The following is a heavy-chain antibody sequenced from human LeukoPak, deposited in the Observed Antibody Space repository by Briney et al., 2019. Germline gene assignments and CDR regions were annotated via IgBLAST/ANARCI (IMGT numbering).Heavy chain of an antibody. Sequence: PGGSLRLSCAASGFTFSSYSMNWVRQAPGKGLEWVSYISSSSSTIYYADSVKGRFTISRDNAKNSLYLQMNSLRAEDTAVYYCARDPIAAAGDYWGQGTLVTVSS. J-gene: IGHJ4*02. CDR3: ARDPIAAAGDY. CDR1: GFTFSSYS. D-gene: IGHD6-13*01. CDR2: ISSSSSTI. V-gene: IGHV3-48*04.